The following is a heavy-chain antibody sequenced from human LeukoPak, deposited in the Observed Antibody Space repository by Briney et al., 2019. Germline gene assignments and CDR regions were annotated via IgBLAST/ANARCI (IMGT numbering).Heavy chain of an antibody. CDR2: IYYSGST. Sequence: SETLSLTCTVSGGTISGSSYYWGWIRQPPGKGLEWIGSIYYSGSTYYNPSLKSRVTISVDTSKKQFSLKLSSVTAADTAVYYCARRVAVAGRDSYGMDVWGQGTTVTVSS. CDR3: ARRVAVAGRDSYGMDV. CDR1: GGTISGSSYY. J-gene: IGHJ6*02. D-gene: IGHD6-19*01. V-gene: IGHV4-39*07.